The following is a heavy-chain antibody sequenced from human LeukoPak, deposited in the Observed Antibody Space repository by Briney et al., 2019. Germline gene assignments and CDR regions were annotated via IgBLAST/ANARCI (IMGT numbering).Heavy chain of an antibody. Sequence: GGSLRLSCAASGFTFSSYWMYWVRQAPGKGLVWVSHINNDGSGTNYADSVKGRFTSSTDNAKNTLYLQMNSLRAEDTAVYYCARDRHGDYWGQGTLVTASS. CDR3: ARDRHGDY. CDR2: INNDGSGT. V-gene: IGHV3-74*01. J-gene: IGHJ4*02. CDR1: GFTFSSYW.